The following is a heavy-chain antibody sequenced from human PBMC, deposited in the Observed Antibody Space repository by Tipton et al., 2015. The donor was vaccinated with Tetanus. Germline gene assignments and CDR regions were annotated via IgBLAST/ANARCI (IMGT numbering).Heavy chain of an antibody. CDR3: ARGTDAYKSGNY. CDR2: IYYTGST. CDR1: GASSTSGDYY. J-gene: IGHJ4*01. V-gene: IGHV4-39*01. Sequence: TLSLTCTVSGASSTSGDYYWAWIRQPPGKGPEWIGSIYYTGSTYYNPSLKSRLTISEDTSKNQFSLKLSSVTAADSALYFCARGTDAYKSGNYWGQGTLVTVSS. D-gene: IGHD5-24*01.